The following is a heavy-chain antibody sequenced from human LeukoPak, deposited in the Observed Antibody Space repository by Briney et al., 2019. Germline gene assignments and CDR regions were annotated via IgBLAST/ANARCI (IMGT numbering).Heavy chain of an antibody. J-gene: IGHJ5*02. V-gene: IGHV4-59*08. CDR2: IYYSGST. Sequence: SETLSLTCTVSGDSISSYYWSWIRQPPGKGLEWIGYIYYSGSTNYNPSLKSRVTISVDTSKNQFSLKLSSVTAADTAVYYCARHTAAAEDWFDPWGQGTLVTVSS. D-gene: IGHD6-13*01. CDR3: ARHTAAAEDWFDP. CDR1: GDSISSYY.